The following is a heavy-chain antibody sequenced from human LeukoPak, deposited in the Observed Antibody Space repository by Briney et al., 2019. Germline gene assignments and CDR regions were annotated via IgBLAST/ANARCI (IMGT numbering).Heavy chain of an antibody. CDR1: GFTFSSYA. CDR3: AKVPHITVVRGVTDY. CDR2: ISGSGGST. J-gene: IGHJ4*02. D-gene: IGHD3-10*01. Sequence: GGSLRLSCAASGFTFSSYAMSWVRQAPGKGLEWVSAISGSGGSTYYADSVKGRFTISRDNSKNTLYLQMNSLRAEDTAVYYCAKVPHITVVRGVTDYWGQGTLVTVSS. V-gene: IGHV3-23*01.